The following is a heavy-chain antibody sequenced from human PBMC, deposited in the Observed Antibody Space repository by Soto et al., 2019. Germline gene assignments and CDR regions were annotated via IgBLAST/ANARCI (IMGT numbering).Heavy chain of an antibody. V-gene: IGHV1-69*12. CDR2: IIPIFGTA. J-gene: IGHJ5*02. CDR1: GGIFSSYA. Sequence: QVQLVQSGAEVKKPGSSVKVSCKASGGIFSSYAISWVRQAPGQGLEWMGGIIPIFGTANYAQKFQGRVTITADESTSTAYMELSSLRSEDTAVYYCATSYDSSGYYYWSRRWFDPWGQVTLVTVSS. CDR3: ATSYDSSGYYYWSRRWFDP. D-gene: IGHD3-22*01.